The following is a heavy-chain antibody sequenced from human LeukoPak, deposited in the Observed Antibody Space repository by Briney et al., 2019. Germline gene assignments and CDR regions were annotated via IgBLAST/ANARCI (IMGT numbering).Heavy chain of an antibody. CDR2: ISSNGGST. D-gene: IGHD2-2*01. Sequence: GGSLRLSCAASGFTFSSYAMHWVRQAPGKGLEYVSAISSNGGSTYYANSVKGRFTISRDNSKNTLYLQMNSLRAEVTAVYYCAREAPEVPAPYYYYMDVWGKGTTVTVSS. CDR3: AREAPEVPAPYYYYMDV. CDR1: GFTFSSYA. V-gene: IGHV3-64*01. J-gene: IGHJ6*03.